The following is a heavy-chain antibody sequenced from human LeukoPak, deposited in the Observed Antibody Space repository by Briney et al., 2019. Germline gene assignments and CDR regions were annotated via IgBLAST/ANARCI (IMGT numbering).Heavy chain of an antibody. V-gene: IGHV4-4*07. D-gene: IGHD1-1*01. J-gene: IGHJ4*02. Sequence: PSETLSPTCTVSGGSISSYLWNWIRQPAGKGLEWIGHIYTSGGTDYNPSLKSRVTMSIDTSKNQFSLKLSSVTAADTAVYYCARDQTTTGRPFDYWGQGTLVTVSS. CDR2: IYTSGGT. CDR1: GGSISSYL. CDR3: ARDQTTTGRPFDY.